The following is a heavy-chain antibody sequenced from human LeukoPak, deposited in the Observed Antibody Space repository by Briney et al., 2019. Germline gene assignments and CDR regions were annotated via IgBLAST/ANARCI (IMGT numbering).Heavy chain of an antibody. CDR1: GFTVSSNY. Sequence: GGSLRLSCAASGFTVSSNYMSWVRQAPGKGLGWVSVIYSGGSTYYADSVKGRFTISRDNSKNTLYLQMNSLRAEDTAVYYCARDLSPMVRGVIGYWGQGTLVTVSS. CDR3: ARDLSPMVRGVIGY. J-gene: IGHJ4*02. CDR2: IYSGGST. V-gene: IGHV3-53*01. D-gene: IGHD3-10*01.